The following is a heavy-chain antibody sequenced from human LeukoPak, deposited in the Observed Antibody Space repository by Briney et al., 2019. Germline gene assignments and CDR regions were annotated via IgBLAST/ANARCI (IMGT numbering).Heavy chain of an antibody. J-gene: IGHJ5*02. CDR1: GFTFSSYA. Sequence: GGSLRLSCAASGFTFSSYAMSWVRQAPGKGLEWVSAISGSGGSTYYADSVKGRFTISRDNSKNTLYLQMNSLRAEDTAVYYWEKDAAMVNLFGWYNCSAPGAREPLVTVSS. CDR3: EKDAAMVNLFGWYNCSAP. CDR2: ISGSGGST. D-gene: IGHD5-18*01. V-gene: IGHV3-23*01.